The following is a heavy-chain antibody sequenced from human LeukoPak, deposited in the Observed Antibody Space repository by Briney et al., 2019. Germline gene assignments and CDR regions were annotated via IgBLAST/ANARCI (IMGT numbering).Heavy chain of an antibody. CDR1: GYTFTSYG. CDR3: ARDPFRYCTNGVCYSNWFDP. V-gene: IGHV1-18*01. J-gene: IGHJ5*02. D-gene: IGHD2-8*01. Sequence: ASVKVSCKASGYTFTSYGISWVRQAPGQGLEWMVWFIANNGNTNYAQKLQGRVTITTDTSTSTAYMKLSSLRSDDTAVYYCARDPFRYCTNGVCYSNWFDPWGQGTLVTVSS. CDR2: FIANNGNT.